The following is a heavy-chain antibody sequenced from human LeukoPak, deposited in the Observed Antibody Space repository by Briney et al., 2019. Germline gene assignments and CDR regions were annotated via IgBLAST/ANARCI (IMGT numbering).Heavy chain of an antibody. J-gene: IGHJ4*02. CDR1: GFTFSSYE. D-gene: IGHD6-19*01. V-gene: IGHV3-48*03. CDR2: ICSSGSTI. CDR3: ARGKSSGWYLGY. Sequence: GGSLRLSCAASGFTFSSYEMNWARQAPGKGLEWVSYICSSGSTIYYADSVKGRFTISRDNAKNSLYLQMNSLRAEDTAVYYCARGKSSGWYLGYWGQGNLVTVSS.